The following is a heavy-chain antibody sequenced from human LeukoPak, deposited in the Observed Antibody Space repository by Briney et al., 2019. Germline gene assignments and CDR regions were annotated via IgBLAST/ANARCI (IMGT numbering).Heavy chain of an antibody. J-gene: IGHJ6*02. CDR1: GYTFTSYD. CDR3: ARGRTYYYGSDLYYYGMDV. Sequence: ASVKVSCKASGYTFTSYDINWVRQATGQGLEWMGWMNPNSGNTGYAQKFQGRVTMTRNTSISTAYMELSSLRSEDTAVYYCARGRTYYYGSDLYYYGMDVWGQGTTVTVSS. CDR2: MNPNSGNT. D-gene: IGHD3-10*01. V-gene: IGHV1-8*01.